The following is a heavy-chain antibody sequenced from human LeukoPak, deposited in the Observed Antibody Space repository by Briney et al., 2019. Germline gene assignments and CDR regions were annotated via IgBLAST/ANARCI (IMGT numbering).Heavy chain of an antibody. J-gene: IGHJ4*02. Sequence: SETLSLTCTVSDGSISSSIYYWGWIRQPPGKGLEWIGTIYYSGSTYYNPSLQSRVTISVDTSKNQFSLKLSSVTAADTAVYYCARGRSGYDSPFDYWGQGTLVTVSS. V-gene: IGHV4-39*01. CDR2: IYYSGST. D-gene: IGHD5-12*01. CDR1: DGSISSSIYY. CDR3: ARGRSGYDSPFDY.